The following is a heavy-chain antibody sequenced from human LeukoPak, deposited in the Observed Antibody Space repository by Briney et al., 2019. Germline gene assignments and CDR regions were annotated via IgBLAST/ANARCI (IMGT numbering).Heavy chain of an antibody. CDR1: GGSVSNLDYY. J-gene: IGHJ3*01. D-gene: IGHD2-2*01. Sequence: SQTLSLTCTVSGGSVSNLDYYWTWIRQPPGKRLEWIGRIYTSGGTNYNPSLKSRVTMSVDKSKNQISLNLASLIAADTALYYCAGRGSSSGTFDVWGPGTFVTVSS. CDR2: IYTSGGT. CDR3: AGRGSSSGTFDV. V-gene: IGHV4-61*02.